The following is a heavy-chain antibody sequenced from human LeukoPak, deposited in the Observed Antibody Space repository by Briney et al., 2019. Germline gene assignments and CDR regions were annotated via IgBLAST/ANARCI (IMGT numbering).Heavy chain of an antibody. Sequence: GASLRLSCAASGFIFSNYAMSWVRQAPGKGLEWVSAIGGRDGGTYYADSVKGRLTVSRDDPKNTLYLQMNTVRAEDTAVYYCAKWGDYDILTGYYVPDYWGQGTLVTVSS. CDR1: GFIFSNYA. V-gene: IGHV3-23*01. CDR2: IGGRDGGT. CDR3: AKWGDYDILTGYYVPDY. J-gene: IGHJ4*02. D-gene: IGHD3-9*01.